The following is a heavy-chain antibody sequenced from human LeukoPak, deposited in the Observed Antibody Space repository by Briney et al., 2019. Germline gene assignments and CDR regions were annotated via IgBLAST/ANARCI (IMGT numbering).Heavy chain of an antibody. CDR3: ARDGGNPRGYYHYGMDV. CDR2: ISSSSSYI. D-gene: IGHD1-14*01. J-gene: IGHJ6*02. V-gene: IGHV3-21*01. CDR1: GFTFSSYS. Sequence: PGGSLRLSCAVSGFTFSSYSMNWVRQAPGKGLEWVSSISSSSSYIYYADSVKGRFTISRDNAKNSLYLQVNSLRAEDTAVYYCARDGGNPRGYYHYGMDVWGQGTTVTVSS.